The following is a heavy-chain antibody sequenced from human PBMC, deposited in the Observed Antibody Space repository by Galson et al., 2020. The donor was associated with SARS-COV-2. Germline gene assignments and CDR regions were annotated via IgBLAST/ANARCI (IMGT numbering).Heavy chain of an antibody. Sequence: GESLKISCAASGFTFSSYGMHWVRQAPGKGLEWVAVISYDGSNKYYADSVKGRFTISRDNSKNTLYLQMNSLRAEDTAVYYCARDPQYYDILTGYVPRESYYYYGMDVWGQGTTVTVSS. CDR2: ISYDGSNK. CDR1: GFTFSSYG. CDR3: ARDPQYYDILTGYVPRESYYYYGMDV. V-gene: IGHV3-30*03. D-gene: IGHD3-9*01. J-gene: IGHJ6*02.